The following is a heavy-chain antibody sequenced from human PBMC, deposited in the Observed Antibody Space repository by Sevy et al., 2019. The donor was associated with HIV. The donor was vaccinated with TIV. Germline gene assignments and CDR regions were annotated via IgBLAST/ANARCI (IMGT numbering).Heavy chain of an antibody. CDR3: AKDRYCRSTSCYTGNWFDP. CDR2: ISGSGGST. J-gene: IGHJ5*02. D-gene: IGHD2-2*02. Sequence: GGSLRLSCAASGFTFSSYAMSWVRHAPGKGLEWVSAISGSGGSTYYADSVKGRFTISRDNSKNTLYLQMNSLRAEDTAVYYCAKDRYCRSTSCYTGNWFDPWGQGTLVTVSS. CDR1: GFTFSSYA. V-gene: IGHV3-23*01.